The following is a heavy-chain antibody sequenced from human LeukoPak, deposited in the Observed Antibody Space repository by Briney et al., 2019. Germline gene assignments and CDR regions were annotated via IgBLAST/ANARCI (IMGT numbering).Heavy chain of an antibody. CDR3: AKEGGYYNFDY. CDR1: GFTFSSYA. Sequence: GGSLRLSCAASGFTFSSYAMHWVRQAPGKGLEYVSAISSNGGSTYYANSVKGRFTISRDNSKNTLYLQMNSLRAEDTAVYYCAKEGGYYNFDYWGQGTLVTVSS. J-gene: IGHJ4*02. D-gene: IGHD3-22*01. V-gene: IGHV3-64*01. CDR2: ISSNGGST.